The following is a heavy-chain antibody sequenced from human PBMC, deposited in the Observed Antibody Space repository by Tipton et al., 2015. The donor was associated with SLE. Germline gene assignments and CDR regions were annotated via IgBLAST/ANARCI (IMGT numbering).Heavy chain of an antibody. CDR1: GFTFSSFA. CDR2: ITGSGGST. Sequence: LRLSCAASGFTFSSFAMTWVRQAPGKGLEWVSSITGSGGSTYYADSVKGRFTISRDNSKNTLYLQMNSLRAEDTAVYYCATGAQWLVQWGQGTLVTVSS. CDR3: ATGAQWLVQ. V-gene: IGHV3-23*01. D-gene: IGHD6-19*01. J-gene: IGHJ4*02.